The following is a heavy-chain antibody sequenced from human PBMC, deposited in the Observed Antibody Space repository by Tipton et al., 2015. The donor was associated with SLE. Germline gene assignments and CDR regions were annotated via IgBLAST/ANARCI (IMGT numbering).Heavy chain of an antibody. CDR1: GASITGYN. CDR2: IFYSGST. J-gene: IGHJ6*03. Sequence: GLVKPSETLSLTCTVSGASITGYNWSWIRQSPGKGLEWIACIFYSGSTTYNPSLRSRGTISVDTSKNQFSLRLNSVTAADTAVYYCVRDREDHGNYPTVYYRYYMDVWGKGITVTVSS. CDR3: VRDREDHGNYPTVYYRYYMDV. D-gene: IGHD4-11*01. V-gene: IGHV4-59*08.